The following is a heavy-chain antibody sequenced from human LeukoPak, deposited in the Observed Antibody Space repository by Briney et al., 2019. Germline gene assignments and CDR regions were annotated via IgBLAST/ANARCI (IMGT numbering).Heavy chain of an antibody. J-gene: IGHJ4*02. CDR2: IYYSGST. Sequence: SETLYLTCTVSGGSISSSSYYWGWIRHPPGKGLEWIGSIYYSGSTYYNPSLKSRVTISVDTSKNQFSLKLSSVTAADTAVYCCARVRNYDFWSGPTPKYYFDYWGQGTLVTVSS. D-gene: IGHD3-3*01. V-gene: IGHV4-39*01. CDR3: ARVRNYDFWSGPTPKYYFDY. CDR1: GGSISSSSYY.